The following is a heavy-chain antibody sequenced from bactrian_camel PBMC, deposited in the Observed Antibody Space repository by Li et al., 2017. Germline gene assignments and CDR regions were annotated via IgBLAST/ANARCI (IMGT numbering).Heavy chain of an antibody. J-gene: IGHJ4*01. CDR1: GYTSFIDC. D-gene: IGHD4*01. CDR3: AVGWGYCAPPAARDYER. V-gene: IGHV3S26*01. Sequence: HVQLVESGGGWVQSGGSLKLSCTYSGYTSFIDCMGWFRQAPGKGPEGVAAVDSDGASIYLDSMKGRFTISQDKAKTTVFLHMNTLIPEDTAMYYCAVGWGYCAPPAARDYERWGQGTQVTVS. CDR2: VDSDGAS.